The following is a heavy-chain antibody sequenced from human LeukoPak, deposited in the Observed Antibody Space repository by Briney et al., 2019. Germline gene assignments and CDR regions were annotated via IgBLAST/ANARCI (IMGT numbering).Heavy chain of an antibody. Sequence: PSETLSLTCTVSGGAISYYYWNWIRQPPGKGLEWIGYIYYTGNTNYNPSLKSRVTISVDTSKNQFSLKLSSVTAADTAVYYCAGPIPRYDFWSGYRFDYWGQGTLVTVSS. CDR2: IYYTGNT. J-gene: IGHJ4*02. CDR3: AGPIPRYDFWSGYRFDY. CDR1: GGAISYYY. D-gene: IGHD3-3*01. V-gene: IGHV4-59*12.